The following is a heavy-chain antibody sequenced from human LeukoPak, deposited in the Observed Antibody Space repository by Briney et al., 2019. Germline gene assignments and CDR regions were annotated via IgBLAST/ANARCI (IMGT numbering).Heavy chain of an antibody. V-gene: IGHV3-30*19. CDR2: ISYDGTNE. D-gene: IGHD6-19*01. J-gene: IGHJ4*02. Sequence: PGGSLRLSCAASGFTFSTYGMHWVRQAPGKGLEWVTYISYDGTNEYYADSVRGRFTISRDNSKNTLSLQVNSLRAEDTAVYYCARDLSGWYTFDYWGQGTVVTVSS. CDR1: GFTFSTYG. CDR3: ARDLSGWYTFDY.